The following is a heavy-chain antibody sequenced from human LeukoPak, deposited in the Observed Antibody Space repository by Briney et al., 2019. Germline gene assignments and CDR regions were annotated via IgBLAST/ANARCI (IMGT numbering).Heavy chain of an antibody. V-gene: IGHV4-59*01. Sequence: SETLSLTCTVSGGSISSYYWSWIRQPPGKGLEWIGYIYYSGSTNYNPSLKSRVIISVDTSKNQFSLKLSSVTAADTAVYYCARGGGEYYDFWSGYYNGMGFDPWGQGTLVTVSS. CDR2: IYYSGST. J-gene: IGHJ5*02. CDR3: ARGGGEYYDFWSGYYNGMGFDP. CDR1: GGSISSYY. D-gene: IGHD3-3*01.